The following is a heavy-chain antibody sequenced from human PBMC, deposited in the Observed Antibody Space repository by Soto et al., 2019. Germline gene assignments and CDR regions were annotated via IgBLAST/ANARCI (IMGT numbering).Heavy chain of an antibody. Sequence: ASVKVSCKASGGTFSSYAISWVRQAPGQGLEWMGIINPSGGSTSYAQKFQGRVTMTRDTSTSTVYMELSSLRSEDTAVYYCARAGMRRWGAFDYWGQGTLVTVSS. CDR3: ARAGMRRWGAFDY. J-gene: IGHJ4*02. V-gene: IGHV1-46*01. CDR1: GGTFSSYA. D-gene: IGHD1-26*01. CDR2: INPSGGST.